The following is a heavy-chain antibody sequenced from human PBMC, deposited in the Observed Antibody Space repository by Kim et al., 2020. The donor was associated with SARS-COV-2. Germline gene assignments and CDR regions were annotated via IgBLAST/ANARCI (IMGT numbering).Heavy chain of an antibody. CDR2: IYYSGST. CDR3: ARDSVLLWFGELYYYYG. V-gene: IGHV4-39*07. Sequence: SETLSLTCTVSGGSISSSSYYWGWIRQPPGKGLEWIGSIYYSGSTYYNPSLKSRVTISVDTSKNQFSLKLSSVTAADTAVYYCARDSVLLWFGELYYYYG. J-gene: IGHJ6*01. D-gene: IGHD3-10*01. CDR1: GGSISSSSYY.